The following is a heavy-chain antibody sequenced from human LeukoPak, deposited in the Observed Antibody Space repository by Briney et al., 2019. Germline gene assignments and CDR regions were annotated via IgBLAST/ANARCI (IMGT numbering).Heavy chain of an antibody. CDR3: ARLAYSSSWGSGWFDP. V-gene: IGHV1-2*02. J-gene: IGHJ5*02. D-gene: IGHD6-13*01. Sequence: ASVKVSCTASGGTFSSYAISWVRQAPGQGLEWMGWINPNSGDTNYAQNFQGRVTMTRDTSINTAYMELSSLRSDDTAVYYCARLAYSSSWGSGWFDPWGQGTLVTVSS. CDR1: GGTFSSYA. CDR2: INPNSGDT.